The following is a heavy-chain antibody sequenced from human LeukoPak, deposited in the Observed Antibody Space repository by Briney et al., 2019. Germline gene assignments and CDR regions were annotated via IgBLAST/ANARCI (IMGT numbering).Heavy chain of an antibody. D-gene: IGHD4-17*01. CDR1: GFTFSSYW. Sequence: GGSLRLSCAASGFTFSSYWMHWVRQAPGKGLVWVSRINSDGSSTSYADSVKGRFTISRDNAKNTLYLQMNSLRAEDTAVYYCARGNDDYGDYVLFDYWGQGTLVTVSS. CDR2: INSDGSST. V-gene: IGHV3-74*01. J-gene: IGHJ4*02. CDR3: ARGNDDYGDYVLFDY.